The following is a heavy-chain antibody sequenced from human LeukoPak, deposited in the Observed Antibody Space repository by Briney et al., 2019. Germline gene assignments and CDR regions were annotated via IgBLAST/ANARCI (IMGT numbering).Heavy chain of an antibody. CDR2: IIPIFGTA. J-gene: IGHJ4*02. CDR1: GGTFSSYA. CDR3: AGGQRDSSGYSGSDY. Sequence: ASVKVSCKASGGTFSSYAISWVRQAPGQGLEWMGGIIPIFGTANYAQKFQGRVTITADESTSTAYMELSSLRSEDTAVYYCAGGQRDSSGYSGSDYWGQGTLVTVSS. D-gene: IGHD3-22*01. V-gene: IGHV1-69*13.